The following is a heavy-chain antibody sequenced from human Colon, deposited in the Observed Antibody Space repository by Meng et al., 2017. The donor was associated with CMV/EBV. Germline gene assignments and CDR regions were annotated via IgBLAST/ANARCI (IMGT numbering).Heavy chain of an antibody. CDR3: ARLSHYYGSGSYYKDYYYGMDV. Sequence: GESLKISCKGSGYSFTSYWIGWVRQMPGKGLEWVGIIYPGDSDTRYSPSFQGQVTISADKSISTAYLQWSSLKASDTAMYYCARLSHYYGSGSYYKDYYYGMDVWGQGTTVTVSS. V-gene: IGHV5-51*01. CDR2: IYPGDSDT. CDR1: GYSFTSYW. J-gene: IGHJ6*02. D-gene: IGHD3-10*01.